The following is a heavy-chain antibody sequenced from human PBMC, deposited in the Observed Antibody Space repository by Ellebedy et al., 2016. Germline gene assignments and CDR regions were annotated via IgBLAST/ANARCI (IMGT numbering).Heavy chain of an antibody. D-gene: IGHD6-13*01. CDR2: ISSSSSYI. CDR1: GFTFSSYS. CDR3: ARVLRLAAAGPEWGFDAFDI. J-gene: IGHJ3*02. V-gene: IGHV3-21*01. Sequence: GESLKISCAASGFTFSSYSMNWVRQAPGKGLEWVSSISSSSSYIYYADSVKGRFTISRDNAKNSLYLQMNSLRAEDTAVYYCARVLRLAAAGPEWGFDAFDIWGQGTMVTVSS.